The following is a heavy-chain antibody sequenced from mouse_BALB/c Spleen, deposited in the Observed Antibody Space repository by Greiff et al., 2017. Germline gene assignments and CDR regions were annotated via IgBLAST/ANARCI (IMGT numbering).Heavy chain of an antibody. V-gene: IGHV3-2*02. D-gene: IGHD2-1*01. CDR1: GYSITSDYA. CDR2: ISYSGST. CDR3: ARGNYKLDY. Sequence: EVQRVESGPGLVKPSQSLSLTCTVTGYSITSDYAWNWIRQFPGNKLEWMGYISYSGSTSYNPSLKSRISITRDTSKNQFFLQLNSVTTEDTATYYCARGNYKLDYWGQGTTLTVSS. J-gene: IGHJ2*01.